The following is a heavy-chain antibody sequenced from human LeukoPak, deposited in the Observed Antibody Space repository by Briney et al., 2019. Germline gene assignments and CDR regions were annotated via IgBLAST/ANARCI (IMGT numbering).Heavy chain of an antibody. J-gene: IGHJ4*02. Sequence: PGGSLRLSCAASGFTFSIYSMNWVRQAPGKGLEWVSSISSSSSYIYYADSVKGRFTISRDNAQNSLYLQMNSLRAEDTAVYYCARGGIAAAGTFDYWGQGTLVTVSS. CDR2: ISSSSSYI. CDR1: GFTFSIYS. V-gene: IGHV3-21*01. D-gene: IGHD6-13*01. CDR3: ARGGIAAAGTFDY.